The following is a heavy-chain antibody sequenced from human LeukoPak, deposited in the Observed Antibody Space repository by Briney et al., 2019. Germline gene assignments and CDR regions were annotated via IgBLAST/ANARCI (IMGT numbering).Heavy chain of an antibody. D-gene: IGHD2-2*01. CDR1: GFTFSSYA. Sequence: GGSLRLSCAASGFTFSSYAMSWVRQAPGKGLEWVSAISGSGGSTYYADSVKGRFTISRDNSKNTLYLQMNSLRPEDTAVYYCAKEAGYQLPNYYYYYMDVWGKGTTVTISS. CDR2: ISGSGGST. J-gene: IGHJ6*03. CDR3: AKEAGYQLPNYYYYYMDV. V-gene: IGHV3-23*01.